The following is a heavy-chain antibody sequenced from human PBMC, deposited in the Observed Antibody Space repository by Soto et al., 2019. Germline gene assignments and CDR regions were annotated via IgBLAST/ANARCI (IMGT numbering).Heavy chain of an antibody. CDR3: ARALIRFLHWTPENYYYGMDV. J-gene: IGHJ6*02. CDR2: INPNSGAT. CDR1: GHTFSAYY. D-gene: IGHD3-3*01. V-gene: IGHV1-2*02. Sequence: ASVKVSCKPSGHTFSAYYIHWVRQAPGQGLEWMGWINPNSGATNYAQNFQGRVTMTRDTSSRTVYMELSRLRSDDTAVYYCARALIRFLHWTPENYYYGMDVWGQGTTVPV.